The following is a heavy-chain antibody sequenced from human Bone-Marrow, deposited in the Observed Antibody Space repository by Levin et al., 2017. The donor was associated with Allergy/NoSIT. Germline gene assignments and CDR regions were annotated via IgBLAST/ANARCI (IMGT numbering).Heavy chain of an antibody. CDR3: AKDHQAYDILTGYKQ. D-gene: IGHD3-9*01. J-gene: IGHJ4*02. CDR1: GFTFSSYA. CDR2: ISGSGGST. Sequence: GGSLRLSCAASGFTFSSYAMSWVRQAPGKGLEWVSAISGSGGSTYYADSVKGRFTISRDNSKNTLYLQMNSLRAEDTAVYYCAKDHQAYDILTGYKQWGQGTLVTVSS. V-gene: IGHV3-23*01.